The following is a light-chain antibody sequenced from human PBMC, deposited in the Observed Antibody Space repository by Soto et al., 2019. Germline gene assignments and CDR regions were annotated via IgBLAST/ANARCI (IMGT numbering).Light chain of an antibody. CDR2: DAS. J-gene: IGKJ1*01. CDR3: QQRSNWPPWT. CDR1: QSVSSY. V-gene: IGKV3-11*01. Sequence: EIVLTQSQTTLSLSPGHGATLSCMPSQSVSSYLAWYQQKPGQAPRLLIYDASNRATGIPARFSGSGSGTDFTLTISSLEPEDFAVYYCQQRSNWPPWTFGQGTKVDI.